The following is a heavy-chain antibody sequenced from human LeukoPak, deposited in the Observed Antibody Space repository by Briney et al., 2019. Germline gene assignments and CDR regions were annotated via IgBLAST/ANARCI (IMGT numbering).Heavy chain of an antibody. J-gene: IGHJ4*02. CDR2: ISGSGGST. D-gene: IGHD4-17*01. V-gene: IGHV3-23*01. CDR1: AFTFSSYA. CDR3: ARDSYGDANFDT. Sequence: GGSLRLSCVASAFTFSSYAMSWVRQAPGKGLEWVSAISGSGGSTYYADSVKGRFTISRDISKNAVFLQMNSLRAEDTAVYYCARDSYGDANFDTWGQGTLVTVSS.